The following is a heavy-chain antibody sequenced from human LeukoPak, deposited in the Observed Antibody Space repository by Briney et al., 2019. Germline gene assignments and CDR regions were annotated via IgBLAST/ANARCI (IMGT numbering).Heavy chain of an antibody. V-gene: IGHV4-59*01. CDR1: GGSISSSY. D-gene: IGHD3-10*01. Sequence: SETLSLTCTVSGGSISSSYWNWIRQPPGKGLEWIGYIYYNGNTNYNPSLKTRVTISVDTSKKQFSLKLSSVTAADTAVYYCAIMFGSGNNWFDPWGQGTLVTVSP. CDR2: IYYNGNT. J-gene: IGHJ5*02. CDR3: AIMFGSGNNWFDP.